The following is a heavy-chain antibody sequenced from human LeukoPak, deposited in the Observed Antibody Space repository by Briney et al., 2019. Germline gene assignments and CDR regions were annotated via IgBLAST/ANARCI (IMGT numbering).Heavy chain of an antibody. D-gene: IGHD3-9*01. CDR1: GFTFDDYG. CDR3: AKQPHYDILTGYYSYFDY. J-gene: IGHJ4*02. Sequence: GGSLRLSCAASGFTFDDYGMTWVRQVSGKGLGWISGVNWNGASTGYADSVKGRFTISRDNAKNSLYLQMNSLRAEDTALYYCAKQPHYDILTGYYSYFDYWGQGTLVTVSS. CDR2: VNWNGAST. V-gene: IGHV3-20*04.